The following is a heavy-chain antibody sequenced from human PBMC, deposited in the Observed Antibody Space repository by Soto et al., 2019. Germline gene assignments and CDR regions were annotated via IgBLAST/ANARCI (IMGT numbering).Heavy chain of an antibody. J-gene: IGHJ3*02. CDR3: ASGLRRIMITFGGVIVDAFDI. CDR2: IIPIFGTA. D-gene: IGHD3-16*02. V-gene: IGHV1-69*13. CDR1: GVTFSSYA. Sequence: ASVKVSCKASGVTFSSYAISWVRQAPGQGLEWMGGIIPIFGTANYAQKFQGRVTITADESTSTAYMELSSLRSEDTAVYYCASGLRRIMITFGGVIVDAFDIWG.